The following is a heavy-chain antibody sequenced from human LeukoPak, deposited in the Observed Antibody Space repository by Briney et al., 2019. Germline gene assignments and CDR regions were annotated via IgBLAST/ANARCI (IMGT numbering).Heavy chain of an antibody. Sequence: SETLSLTCTVSGGSISSYDWSWLRQPAGKGLEWIGRTYTSGSTNYNPSLKSRVTMPVDMSKNQFSLKLSSMIAADTAVYYCARVSSSWYQDWYFDLWGRGTLVTVPS. J-gene: IGHJ2*01. D-gene: IGHD6-13*01. V-gene: IGHV4-4*07. CDR2: TYTSGST. CDR3: ARVSSSWYQDWYFDL. CDR1: GGSISSYD.